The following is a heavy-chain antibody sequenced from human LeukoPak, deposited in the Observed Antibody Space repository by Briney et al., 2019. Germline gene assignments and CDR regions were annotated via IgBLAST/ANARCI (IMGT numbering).Heavy chain of an antibody. CDR3: ARDMCGGDCSGRFDP. Sequence: PGGSLRLSCAASGFTFSSYWMSWVRQAPGKGLEWVSYISSASSTIYYVDSVKGRLTISRDNAQNSVYLQMNSLRAEDTAVYYCARDMCGGDCSGRFDPWGQGTLVTVSS. V-gene: IGHV3-48*01. J-gene: IGHJ5*02. D-gene: IGHD2-21*02. CDR1: GFTFSSYW. CDR2: ISSASSTI.